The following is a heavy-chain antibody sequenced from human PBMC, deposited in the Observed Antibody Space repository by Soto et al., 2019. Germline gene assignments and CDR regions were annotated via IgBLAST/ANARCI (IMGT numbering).Heavy chain of an antibody. CDR3: ASSISYSGYDDY. CDR2: IYYSGST. CDR1: GGSVSSGSYY. V-gene: IGHV4-61*01. D-gene: IGHD5-12*01. Sequence: PSETLSLTCTVSGGSVSSGSYYWSWIRQPPGKGLEWIGYIYYSGSTNYNPSLKSRVTTSVDTSKNQFSLKLSSVTAADTAVYYCASSISYSGYDDYWGQGTLVTVSS. J-gene: IGHJ4*02.